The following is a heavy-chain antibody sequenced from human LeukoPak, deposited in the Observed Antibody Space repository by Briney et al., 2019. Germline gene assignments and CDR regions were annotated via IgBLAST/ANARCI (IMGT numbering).Heavy chain of an antibody. J-gene: IGHJ4*02. V-gene: IGHV3-64*01. CDR3: ARGQVDTAMDY. D-gene: IGHD5-18*01. Sequence: GGSLRPSCAASGFTFSSYAMHWVRQAPGKGLEYVSAISSNGGSTYYANSVKGRFTISRDNSKNTLYLQMGSLRAEDMAVYYCARGQVDTAMDYWGQGTLVTVSS. CDR1: GFTFSSYA. CDR2: ISSNGGST.